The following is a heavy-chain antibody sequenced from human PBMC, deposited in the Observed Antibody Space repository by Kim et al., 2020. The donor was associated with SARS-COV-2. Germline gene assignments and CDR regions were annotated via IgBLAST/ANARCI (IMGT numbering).Heavy chain of an antibody. Sequence: SETLSLTCTVSGGSISSGDYYWSWIRQPPGKGLEWIGYIYYTGSSHYNPSLNSRVTISIDTSKNQFSLKLSSVTAADTAVYYCAIGPPIGGADCDSHWG. CDR3: AIGPPIGGADCDSH. V-gene: IGHV4-30-4*08. CDR2: IYYTGSS. D-gene: IGHD2-21*02. CDR1: GGSISSGDYY. J-gene: IGHJ1*01.